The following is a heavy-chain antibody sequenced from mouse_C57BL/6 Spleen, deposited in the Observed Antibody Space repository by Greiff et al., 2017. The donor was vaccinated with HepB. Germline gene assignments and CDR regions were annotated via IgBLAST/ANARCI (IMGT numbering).Heavy chain of an antibody. V-gene: IGHV1-82*01. Sequence: QVQLKESGPELVKPGASVKISCKASGYAFSSSWMNWVKQRPGKGLEWIGRIYPGDGDTNYNGKFKGKATLTADKSSSTAYMQLSSLASEDSAVYFCARRGDYWGQGTTLTVSS. CDR3: ARRGDY. J-gene: IGHJ2*01. CDR1: GYAFSSSW. CDR2: IYPGDGDT.